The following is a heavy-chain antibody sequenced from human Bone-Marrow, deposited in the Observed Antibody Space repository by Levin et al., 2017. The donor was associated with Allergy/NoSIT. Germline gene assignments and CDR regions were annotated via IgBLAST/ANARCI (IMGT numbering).Heavy chain of an antibody. CDR2: IYYSGST. CDR1: GGSISSGGYY. V-gene: IGHV4-31*03. CDR3: ARSPTVTDEGAFDY. J-gene: IGHJ4*02. Sequence: SETLSLTCTVSGGSISSGGYYWSWIRQHPGKGLEWIGYIYYSGSTYYNPSLKSRVTISVDTSKNQFSLKLSSVTAADTAVYYCARSPTVTDEGAFDYWGQGTLVTVSS. D-gene: IGHD4-17*01.